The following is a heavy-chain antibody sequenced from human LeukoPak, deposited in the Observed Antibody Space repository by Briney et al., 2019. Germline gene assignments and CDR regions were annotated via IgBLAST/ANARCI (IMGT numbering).Heavy chain of an antibody. CDR1: GFTFSRHG. V-gene: IGHV3-23*01. Sequence: PGGSLRLSCAASGFTFSRHGMNWVRQAPGKGLEWVSGISGSGDTTYYADSVKGRFTISRDNSKNTLYLQMNSLRAEDTAVYYCATSDYCSGGSCYFGWGQGTLVTVSS. CDR2: ISGSGDTT. D-gene: IGHD2-15*01. CDR3: ATSDYCSGGSCYFG. J-gene: IGHJ4*02.